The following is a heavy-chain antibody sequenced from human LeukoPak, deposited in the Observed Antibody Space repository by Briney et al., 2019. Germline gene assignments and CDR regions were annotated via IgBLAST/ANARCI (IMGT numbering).Heavy chain of an antibody. CDR3: ARRVVAASSYYYYYGMDV. V-gene: IGHV4-30-4*01. D-gene: IGHD2-15*01. J-gene: IGHJ6*02. CDR2: IYYSGST. Sequence: SETLSLTCTVSGGSISSGDYYWSWIRQPPGKGLEWIGYIYYSGSTYYNPSLKSRVTISVDTSKNQFSLKLSSVTAADTAAYYCARRVVAASSYYYYYGMDVWGQGTTVTVSS. CDR1: GGSISSGDYY.